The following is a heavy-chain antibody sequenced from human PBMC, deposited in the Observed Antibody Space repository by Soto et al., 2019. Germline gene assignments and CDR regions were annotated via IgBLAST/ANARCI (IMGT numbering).Heavy chain of an antibody. D-gene: IGHD3-22*01. J-gene: IGHJ4*02. V-gene: IGHV1-69*06. CDR1: GGTFSSYA. CDR2: IIPIFGTA. Sequence: QVQLVQSGAEVKKPGSSVKVSCKASGGTFSSYAISWVRQAPGQGLEWMGGIIPIFGTANYAQKFQGRVTITADKSTSTAYMELSSLRSENTAVYYCARVEMEYYDSSGYYHYWGQGTLVTVS. CDR3: ARVEMEYYDSSGYYHY.